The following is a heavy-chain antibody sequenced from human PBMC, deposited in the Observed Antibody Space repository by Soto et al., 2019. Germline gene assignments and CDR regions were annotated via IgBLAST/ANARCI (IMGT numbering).Heavy chain of an antibody. CDR3: ARVSIVVVVAARHDY. Sequence: QVQLVQSGAEVKKPGASVKVSCKASGYTFTSYGISWVRQAPGQGLEWMGWISAYNGNTNYAQKLQGRVTMTTDTPTSTAYMELRSLRSDDTAVYYCARVSIVVVVAARHDYWGQGTLVTVSS. CDR1: GYTFTSYG. CDR2: ISAYNGNT. D-gene: IGHD2-15*01. J-gene: IGHJ4*02. V-gene: IGHV1-18*01.